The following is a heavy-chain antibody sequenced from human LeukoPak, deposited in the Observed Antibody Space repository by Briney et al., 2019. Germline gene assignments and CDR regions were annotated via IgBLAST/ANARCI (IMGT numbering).Heavy chain of an antibody. J-gene: IGHJ2*01. CDR3: TRNRYFDL. V-gene: IGHV3-7*01. CDR1: RFTLTTYW. CDR2: IKQDGSQK. D-gene: IGHD1-14*01. Sequence: GGSLRLSCTASRFTLTTYWMSWVHQAPGKGLEWVANIKQDGSQKYYVDSVKGRFTISRDNAKNSLYLQMNSLRAEDTAVYCCTRNRYFDLWGRGTLVTVSS.